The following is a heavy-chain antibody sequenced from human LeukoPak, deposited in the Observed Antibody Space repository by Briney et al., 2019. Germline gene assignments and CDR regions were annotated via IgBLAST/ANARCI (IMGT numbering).Heavy chain of an antibody. J-gene: IGHJ5*02. V-gene: IGHV4-39*01. CDR1: GGSISSSSYY. CDR3: ARGLIIAAAGTPGFDP. CDR2: IYYSGST. D-gene: IGHD6-13*01. Sequence: PSETLSLTCTVSGGSISSSSYYWGWIRQPPGKGLEWIGSIYYSGSTYYNPSLKSRVTISVDTSKNQFSLKLSSVTAADTAVYYCARGLIIAAAGTPGFDPWGQGTLVTVSS.